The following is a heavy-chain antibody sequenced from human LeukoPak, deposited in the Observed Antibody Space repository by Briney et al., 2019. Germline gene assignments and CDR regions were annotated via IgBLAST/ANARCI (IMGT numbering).Heavy chain of an antibody. CDR1: GASISSYY. J-gene: IGHJ4*02. D-gene: IGHD4-17*01. CDR2: IYYSGST. V-gene: IGHV4-59*01. Sequence: KPSETLSLTCTVSGASISSYYWSWIRQPPGKGLEWIGSIYYSGSTDYNPSLKSRVTISVDTSKNQFPLHLTSVTAADTAVYYCARGYEAYGDFGLGYWGQGTLVTVSS. CDR3: ARGYEAYGDFGLGY.